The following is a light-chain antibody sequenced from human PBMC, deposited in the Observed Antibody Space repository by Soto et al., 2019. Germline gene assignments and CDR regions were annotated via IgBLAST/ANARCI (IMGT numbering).Light chain of an antibody. CDR2: LNSDGSH. V-gene: IGLV4-69*01. CDR3: HTWGTGIQEV. J-gene: IGLJ3*02. Sequence: QPVLTQSPSASASLGASVKLTCTLNSGHSSYAIAWHQQQPEKGPRYLMKLNSDGSHSKGDGIPGRFSGSSSGAERYLTISSLQSEDEADYYCHTWGTGIQEVFGGGTKLTVL. CDR1: SGHSSYA.